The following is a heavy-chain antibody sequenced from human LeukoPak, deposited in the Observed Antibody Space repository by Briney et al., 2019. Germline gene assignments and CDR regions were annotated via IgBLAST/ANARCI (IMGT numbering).Heavy chain of an antibody. V-gene: IGHV4-59*01. CDR2: IYYSGST. CDR1: GGSISSYY. CDR3: ARVRAAWGVLFDY. D-gene: IGHD2-2*01. J-gene: IGHJ4*02. Sequence: SETLSLTCTVSGGSISSYYWSWIRQPPGKGLEWIGYIYYSGSTNYNPSLKSRVTISVDTPKNQFSLKLSSVTAADTAVYYCARVRAAWGVLFDYWGQGTLVTVSS.